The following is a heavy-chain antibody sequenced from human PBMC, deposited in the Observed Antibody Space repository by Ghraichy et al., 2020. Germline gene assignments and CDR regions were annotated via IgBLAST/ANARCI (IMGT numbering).Heavy chain of an antibody. CDR3: AVVSFGVVRGRPGYFYHYGMDV. Sequence: ASVKVSCKTSGYTFTDYYIHWVRQAPGQGLEWMGWINANTGRTNYAQKFQGRVTLTRDTSVATAYMEVSRLRSDDTALYYCAVVSFGVVRGRPGYFYHYGMDVWGQGTTVTVSS. J-gene: IGHJ6*02. CDR1: GYTFTDYY. V-gene: IGHV1-2*02. CDR2: INANTGRT. D-gene: IGHD3-3*01.